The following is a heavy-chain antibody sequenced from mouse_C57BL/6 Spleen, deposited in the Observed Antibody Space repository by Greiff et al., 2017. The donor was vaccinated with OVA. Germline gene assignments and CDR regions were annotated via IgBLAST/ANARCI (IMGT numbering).Heavy chain of an antibody. V-gene: IGHV3-6*01. Sequence: EVKLQESGPGLVKPSQSLSLTCSVTGYSITSGYYWNWIRQFPGNKLEWMGYISYDGSNNYNPSLKNRISITRDTSKNQFFLKLNSVTTEDTATYYCARDEDYDGYFDVWGTGTTVTVSS. CDR2: ISYDGSN. D-gene: IGHD2-4*01. J-gene: IGHJ1*03. CDR1: GYSITSGYY. CDR3: ARDEDYDGYFDV.